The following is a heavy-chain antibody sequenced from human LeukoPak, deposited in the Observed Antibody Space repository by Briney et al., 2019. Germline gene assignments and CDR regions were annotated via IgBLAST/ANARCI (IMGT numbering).Heavy chain of an antibody. V-gene: IGHV3-53*04. CDR2: ILSGGTT. CDR3: ARVDTVMAYYFDP. Sequence: GGSLRLFCAASGFTVSTNCMTWVRQAPGKGMEWVLTILSGGTTYYADCVMGRFTTYRHNSRSTMYLQMTSLRAEDTAVYYCARVDTVMAYYFDPWGQGTLVTVSS. D-gene: IGHD5-18*01. CDR1: GFTVSTNC. J-gene: IGHJ5*02.